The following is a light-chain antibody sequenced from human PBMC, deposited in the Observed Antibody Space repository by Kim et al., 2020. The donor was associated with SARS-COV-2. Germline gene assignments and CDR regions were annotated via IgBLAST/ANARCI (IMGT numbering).Light chain of an antibody. Sequence: LSASVGDRVTITCRASQSITNTLAWFQQKSGKAPKLLIYKASSLESWVPSRFSGSGSGTEFSLTISSLQPDDFATCYRHQYYRYSTFGQGTKLEI. V-gene: IGKV1-5*03. CDR3: HQYYRYST. J-gene: IGKJ2*01. CDR2: KAS. CDR1: QSITNT.